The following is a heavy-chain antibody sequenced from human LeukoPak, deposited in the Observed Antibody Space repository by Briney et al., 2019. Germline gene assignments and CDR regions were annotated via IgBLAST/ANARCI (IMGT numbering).Heavy chain of an antibody. CDR2: ISSSSSYT. CDR1: GFTFSDYY. J-gene: IGHJ4*02. CDR3: ARDAYSSSWDVDY. V-gene: IGHV3-11*06. D-gene: IGHD6-13*01. Sequence: GGSLRLSCAASGFTFSDYYMSWIRQAPGKGLEWVSYISSSSSYTNYADSVKGRFTISRDNAKNSLYLQMNSLGAEDTAVYYCARDAYSSSWDVDYWGQGTLVTVSS.